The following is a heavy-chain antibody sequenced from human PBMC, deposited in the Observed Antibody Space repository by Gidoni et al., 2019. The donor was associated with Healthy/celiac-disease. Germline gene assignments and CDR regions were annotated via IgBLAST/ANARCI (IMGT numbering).Heavy chain of an antibody. V-gene: IGHV3-15*01. J-gene: IGHJ4*02. CDR1: GFTISSAW. Sequence: EVQLVESGGGLVKPGGSLRLSCAASGFTISSAWMTWVRQAPGKGLEWGGRIKSKSHHGTTDYAAPVKGRFTISRDDSENTLYLQMNSLKIEDAGVYYCTTDLYDYSHYWGQGTLVTVSS. D-gene: IGHD4-4*01. CDR2: IKSKSHHGTT. CDR3: TTDLYDYSHY.